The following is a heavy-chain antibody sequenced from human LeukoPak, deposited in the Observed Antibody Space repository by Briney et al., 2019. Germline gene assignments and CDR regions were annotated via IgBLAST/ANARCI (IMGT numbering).Heavy chain of an antibody. D-gene: IGHD3-22*01. CDR1: GGSLRSSSHY. J-gene: IGHJ1*01. CDR3: ASHSSGYYPLGPAEYFQH. CDR2: IYHSGTT. V-gene: IGHV4-39*07. Sequence: PSETLSVTCTVSGGSLRSSSHYSGWIRQPPREGLEWLGIIYHSGTTYYNASLKSRVTISVDTSKNQFSLKLTSVTAADTAVYYCASHSSGYYPLGPAEYFQHWGQGTLVTVSS.